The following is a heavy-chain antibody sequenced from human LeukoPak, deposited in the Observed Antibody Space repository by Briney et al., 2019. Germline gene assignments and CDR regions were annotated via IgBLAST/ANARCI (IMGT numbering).Heavy chain of an antibody. J-gene: IGHJ4*02. D-gene: IGHD4-23*01. Sequence: PSETLSLTCTVSGGSISSYYWSWIRQPPGKGLEWIGYIYYSESTNYNPSLKSRVTISVDTSKNQFSLKLTSVTAADTAVYYCARGSTVADDYWGQGILVTVSS. V-gene: IGHV4-59*08. CDR2: IYYSEST. CDR3: ARGSTVADDY. CDR1: GGSISSYY.